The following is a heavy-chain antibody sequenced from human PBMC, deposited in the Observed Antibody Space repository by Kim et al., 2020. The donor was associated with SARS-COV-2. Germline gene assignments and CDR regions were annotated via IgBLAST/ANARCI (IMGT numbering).Heavy chain of an antibody. Sequence: GGSLRLSCAASGFTFDDYAMHWVRQAPGKGLEWVSLISGDGGSTYYADSVKGRFTISRDNSKNSLYLQMNSLRTEDTAWYYCAKSHAARESYYYYYYGMDVWGQGTTVTVSS. CDR3: AKSHAARESYYYYYYGMDV. D-gene: IGHD6-6*01. J-gene: IGHJ6*02. V-gene: IGHV3-43*02. CDR2: ISGDGGST. CDR1: GFTFDDYA.